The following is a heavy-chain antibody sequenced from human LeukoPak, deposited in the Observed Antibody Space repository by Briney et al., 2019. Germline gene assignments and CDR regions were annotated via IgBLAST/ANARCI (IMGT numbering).Heavy chain of an antibody. CDR3: ARRVGYCNSNGCPPFDY. CDR2: INHSGST. D-gene: IGHD2/OR15-2a*01. Sequence: SETLSLTCAVYGGSFSGYYWSWIRQPPGKGLEWIGEINHSGSTNYTPSLKSRVTISVDTSKNQFSLKLTSVTAADTAVYYCARRVGYCNSNGCPPFDYWGQGTLVTVSS. CDR1: GGSFSGYY. V-gene: IGHV4-34*01. J-gene: IGHJ4*02.